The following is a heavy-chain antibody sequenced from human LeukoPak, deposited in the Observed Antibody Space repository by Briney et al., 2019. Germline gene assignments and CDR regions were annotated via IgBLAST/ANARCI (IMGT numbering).Heavy chain of an antibody. CDR2: IHYSGST. J-gene: IGHJ4*02. Sequence: PSETLSLTCTVSGGSISSFYWGWIRQLPGKGLEWIGFIHYSGSTNYNPSLKSRVTISVDTSKNQFSLNLRSVTAADTAVYYCAKDPFEGYITRYYFDYWGQGTLVTVSS. CDR3: AKDPFEGYITRYYFDY. D-gene: IGHD6-13*01. CDR1: GGSISSFY. V-gene: IGHV4-59*01.